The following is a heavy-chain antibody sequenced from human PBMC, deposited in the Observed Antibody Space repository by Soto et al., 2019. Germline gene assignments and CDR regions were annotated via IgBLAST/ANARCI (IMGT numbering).Heavy chain of an antibody. D-gene: IGHD2-2*01. V-gene: IGHV4-4*07. J-gene: IGHJ3*02. CDR3: ARLHLPALQGAFDI. Sequence: QVQLQESGPGLVKPSETLSLTCSVSGVSINSDYWSWIRQSAGKGLEWIGRISTSVRTTYNPSLKSRVTMSIDTSRNQFSLTLISVTAADTALYYCARLHLPALQGAFDIWGQGTMVTVSS. CDR1: GVSINSDY. CDR2: ISTSVRT.